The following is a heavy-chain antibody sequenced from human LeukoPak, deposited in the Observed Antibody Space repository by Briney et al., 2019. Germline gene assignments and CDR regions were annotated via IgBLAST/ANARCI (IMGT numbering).Heavy chain of an antibody. D-gene: IGHD2-15*01. J-gene: IGHJ5*02. CDR3: TRDVNCSGGSRGCWFDP. V-gene: IGHV6-1*01. CDR1: GDSVSSNSAT. CDR2: TYYRSKWYN. Sequence: SQTLSLTCAISGDSVSSNSATWNWIRQSPSRGLEWLGRTYYRSKWYNDYAVSVKSRITITPDTSKNQFSLQLNSVTPEDTAVYYCTRDVNCSGGSRGCWFDPWDQGTLVTVSS.